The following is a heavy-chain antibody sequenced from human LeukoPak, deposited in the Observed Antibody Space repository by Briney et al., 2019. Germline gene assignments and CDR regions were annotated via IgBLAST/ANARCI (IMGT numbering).Heavy chain of an antibody. CDR1: GGSISSYY. J-gene: IGHJ4*02. D-gene: IGHD3-16*01. Sequence: PSETLSPTCTVSGGSISSYYWSWIRQPPGKGLEWIGYIYYSGSTNYNPSLKSRVTISVDTSKNQFSLKLSSVTAADTAVYYCARVGGSYPPRYFDYWGRGTLVTVSS. CDR3: ARVGGSYPPRYFDY. V-gene: IGHV4-59*01. CDR2: IYYSGST.